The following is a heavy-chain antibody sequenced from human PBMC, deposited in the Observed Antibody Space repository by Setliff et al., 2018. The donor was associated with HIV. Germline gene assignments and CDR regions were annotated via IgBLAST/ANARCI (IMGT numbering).Heavy chain of an antibody. CDR3: AKWNVAFDI. CDR2: IHQTGSET. J-gene: IGHJ3*02. Sequence: LRLSCAASGFSLSPFVMRWVRQVPGKGLEWVANIHQTGSETYYVDSVKGRFTISRDNAKNSLYLQMNSLRAEDTAVYYCAKWNVAFDIWGHGTMVTVSS. V-gene: IGHV3-7*01. D-gene: IGHD1-1*01. CDR1: GFSLSPFV.